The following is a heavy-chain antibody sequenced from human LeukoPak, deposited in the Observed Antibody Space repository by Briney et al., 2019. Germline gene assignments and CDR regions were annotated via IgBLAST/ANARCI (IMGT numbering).Heavy chain of an antibody. CDR1: GGSISSGSYY. CDR3: ARLRYFDWLLSP. Sequence: PSETLSLTCTVSGGSISSGSYYWSWIRQPAGKGLEWIGRIYTSGSTNYNPSLKSRVTISVDTSKNQFSLKLSSVTAADTAVYYCARLRYFDWLLSPWGQGTLVTVSS. J-gene: IGHJ4*02. D-gene: IGHD3-9*01. V-gene: IGHV4-61*02. CDR2: IYTSGST.